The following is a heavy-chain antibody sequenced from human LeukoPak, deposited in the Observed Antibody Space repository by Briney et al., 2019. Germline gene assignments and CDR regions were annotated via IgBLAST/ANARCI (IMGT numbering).Heavy chain of an antibody. V-gene: IGHV1-18*01. CDR1: GYTFTSYG. J-gene: IGHJ4*02. D-gene: IGHD2-15*01. CDR3: ARDGKYCSGGSCYGRVDY. Sequence: ASVKVSCKASGYTFTSYGISWVRQAPGQGLEWMGWISAYNGNTNYAQKLQGRVTMTTDTSTSTAYMELRSLRSDDTAVYYCARDGKYCSGGSCYGRVDYWGQGTLVTVSS. CDR2: ISAYNGNT.